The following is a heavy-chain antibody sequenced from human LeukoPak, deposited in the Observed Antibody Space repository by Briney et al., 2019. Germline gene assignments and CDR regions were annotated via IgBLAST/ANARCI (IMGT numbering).Heavy chain of an antibody. J-gene: IGHJ5*02. CDR1: GFTFSSYG. D-gene: IGHD3-10*01. CDR3: AKAEGWFGELLT. V-gene: IGHV3-23*01. Sequence: TGGSLRLSCAASGFTFSSYGMSWVRQAPGKGLEWVSAISGSGGSTYYADSVKGRFTISRDNSKNTLYLQMNSLRAEDTAVYYCAKAEGWFGELLTWGQGILVTVSS. CDR2: ISGSGGST.